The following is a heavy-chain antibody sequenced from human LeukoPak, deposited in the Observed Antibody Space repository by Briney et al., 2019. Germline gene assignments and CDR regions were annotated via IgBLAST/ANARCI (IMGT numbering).Heavy chain of an antibody. CDR1: GFTFGSYA. D-gene: IGHD3-16*01. J-gene: IGHJ6*02. CDR2: INHNGNVN. V-gene: IGHV3-7*03. CDR3: ARGGGLDV. Sequence: RPGGSLRLSCAASGFTFGSYAMSWVRQAPGKGLEWVASINHNGNVNYYVDSVKGRFTISRDNAKNSLYLQMSNLRAEDTAVYFCARGGGLDVWGQGATVTVSS.